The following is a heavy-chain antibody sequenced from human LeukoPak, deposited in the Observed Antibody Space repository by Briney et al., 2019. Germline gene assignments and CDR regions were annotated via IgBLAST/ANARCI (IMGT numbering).Heavy chain of an antibody. D-gene: IGHD1-26*01. CDR1: GFTFSSYS. CDR3: ARAQAGATTFRPTIY. Sequence: GGSLRLSCAASGFTFSSYSMNWVRQAPGKGLEWVSSISSSSSYIYYADSVKGRFTISRDNAKNSLYLQMNSLRAEDTAVYYCARAQAGATTFRPTIYWGQGTLVTVSS. V-gene: IGHV3-21*01. CDR2: ISSSSSYI. J-gene: IGHJ4*02.